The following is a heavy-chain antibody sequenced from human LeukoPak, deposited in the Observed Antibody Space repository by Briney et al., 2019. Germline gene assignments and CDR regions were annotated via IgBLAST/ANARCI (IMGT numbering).Heavy chain of an antibody. V-gene: IGHV4-4*08. D-gene: IGHD3-22*01. J-gene: IGHJ4*02. CDR1: GGSISSYY. Sequence: SETLSLTCTVSGGSISSYYWSWIRQPPGKGLEWIGYIYTSGSTNYNPSLKSRVTISVDTSKNQFSLKLSSVTAADTAVYYCASTVGYYDSSGYRDYWGQGTLVTVSS. CDR3: ASTVGYYDSSGYRDY. CDR2: IYTSGST.